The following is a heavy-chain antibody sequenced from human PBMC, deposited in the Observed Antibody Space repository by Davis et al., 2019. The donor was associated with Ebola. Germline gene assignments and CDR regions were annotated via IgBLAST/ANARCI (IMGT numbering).Heavy chain of an antibody. CDR2: ISGSGGNT. D-gene: IGHD1-1*01. J-gene: IGHJ4*02. CDR3: AKSKSGPPHY. V-gene: IGHV3-23*01. Sequence: GESLKIPCADSAITFSSYAMTWVRQAPGKGLEWVSSISGSGGNTYYADSVKGRFTISRDNSKNTLYLQMNSLRAEDTAVYYCAKSKSGPPHYWGQGTLVTVSS. CDR1: AITFSSYA.